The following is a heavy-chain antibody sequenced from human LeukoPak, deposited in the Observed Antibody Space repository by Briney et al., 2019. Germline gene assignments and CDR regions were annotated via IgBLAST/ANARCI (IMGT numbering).Heavy chain of an antibody. J-gene: IGHJ4*02. V-gene: IGHV3-11*04. CDR3: ARSERITMIVADY. Sequence: GGSLRLSCAASGFTFSDYYMSWIRQAPGKGLEWVSYISSSGSTIYYADSVKGRFTISRDNAKNSLYLQMNSLRAEDTAVYYCARSERITMIVADYWGQGTLVTVSS. CDR2: ISSSGSTI. CDR1: GFTFSDYY. D-gene: IGHD3-22*01.